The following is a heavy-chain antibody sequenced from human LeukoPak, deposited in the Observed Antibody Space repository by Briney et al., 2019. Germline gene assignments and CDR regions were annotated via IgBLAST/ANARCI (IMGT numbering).Heavy chain of an antibody. J-gene: IGHJ4*02. D-gene: IGHD3-9*01. V-gene: IGHV1-69*05. Sequence: ASVKVSCKASGGTFSSYAISWVRQAPGQGLEWMGGIIPIFGTANYAQKFQGRVTITTDESTSTAYMELSSLRSEDTAVYYCARSRHGFYDILTGYSLDYWGQGTLVTVSS. CDR3: ARSRHGFYDILTGYSLDY. CDR1: GGTFSSYA. CDR2: IIPIFGTA.